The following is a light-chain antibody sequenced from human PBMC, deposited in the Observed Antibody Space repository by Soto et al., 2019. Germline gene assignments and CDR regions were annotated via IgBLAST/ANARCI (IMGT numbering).Light chain of an antibody. CDR1: LIVSSN. Sequence: EIVMTQSPATLSVSPGERATLSCRASLIVSSNLAWYQQKPGQAPRLLIYGASTRATGIPARFSGSGSGTEFTLTINSLQPDDFATYYCQQYNSYSTFGQGTKVDIK. J-gene: IGKJ1*01. V-gene: IGKV3-15*01. CDR3: QQYNSYST. CDR2: GAS.